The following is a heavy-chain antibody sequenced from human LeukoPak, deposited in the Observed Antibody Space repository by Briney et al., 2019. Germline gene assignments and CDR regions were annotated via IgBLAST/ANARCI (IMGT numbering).Heavy chain of an antibody. J-gene: IGHJ4*02. CDR2: IKHDGSER. D-gene: IGHD6-13*01. V-gene: IGHV3-7*01. CDR3: ARVGTAEGTLEDY. Sequence: GGSLRLSCAASGFTFSTYWMSWVRQPPGKGLEWVANIKHDGSERYYVDSVKGRFTISRDNAKNSLYLQMNSLRAEDTAVYYCARVGTAEGTLEDYWGQGTLVTVSS. CDR1: GFTFSTYW.